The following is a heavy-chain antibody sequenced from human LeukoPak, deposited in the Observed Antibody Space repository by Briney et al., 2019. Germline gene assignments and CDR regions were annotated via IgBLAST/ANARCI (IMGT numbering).Heavy chain of an antibody. J-gene: IGHJ2*01. Sequence: PGRSLRLSCAASGFTFDDYAMHWVRQAPGKGLEWVSGISWNSGSIGYADSVKGRFTISRDNAKNSLYLQMNSLRAEDTAVYYCVRASPGYNSGWYLPDLWGRGTLVTVSS. D-gene: IGHD6-19*01. CDR2: ISWNSGSI. CDR1: GFTFDDYA. CDR3: VRASPGYNSGWYLPDL. V-gene: IGHV3-9*01.